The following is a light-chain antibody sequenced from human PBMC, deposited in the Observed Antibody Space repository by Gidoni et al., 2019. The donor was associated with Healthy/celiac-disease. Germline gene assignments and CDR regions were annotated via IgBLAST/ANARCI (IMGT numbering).Light chain of an antibody. CDR1: QSVSSN. CDR3: QQYNNWPWT. J-gene: IGKJ1*01. V-gene: IGKV3-15*01. CDR2: NAS. Sequence: EIVMTQSPATLSVSPGEGATLSCRASQSVSSNLAWYQQKPGQAPRLLIYNASTRATGIPARFSGRGSGTEFTLTISSLQSEDFAVYSCQQYNNWPWTFGQGTKVEIK.